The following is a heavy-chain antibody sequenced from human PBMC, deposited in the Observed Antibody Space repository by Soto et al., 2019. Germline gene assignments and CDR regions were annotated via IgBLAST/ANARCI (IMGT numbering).Heavy chain of an antibody. CDR3: ATYSPKHYYDSSGYAGMDV. Sequence: GASVKVSCKVSGYTLTDLSMHWVRQAPGKGLEWMGGFDPEDGETIYAQKFQGRVTMTEDTSTDTAYMELSSLRSEDTAVYYCATYSPKHYYDSSGYAGMDVWGQGTTVTVSS. CDR1: GYTLTDLS. V-gene: IGHV1-24*01. D-gene: IGHD3-22*01. CDR2: FDPEDGET. J-gene: IGHJ6*02.